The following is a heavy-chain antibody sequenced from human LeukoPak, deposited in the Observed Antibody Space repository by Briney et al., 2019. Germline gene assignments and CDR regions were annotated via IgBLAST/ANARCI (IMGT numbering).Heavy chain of an antibody. J-gene: IGHJ5*02. CDR1: RGSISSGAYF. CDR2: IYYSGST. D-gene: IGHD6-13*01. CDR3: ARATSSWYPVGWFDP. V-gene: IGHV4-31*03. Sequence: SQTLSLVCTVSRGSISSGAYFWSWIRQHPGKGLEWIGHIYYSGSTYYNPSLKSRVTMSIDRSQNQFSLNLTSVTAADTAVYYCARATSSWYPVGWFDPWGQGTLVTVSS.